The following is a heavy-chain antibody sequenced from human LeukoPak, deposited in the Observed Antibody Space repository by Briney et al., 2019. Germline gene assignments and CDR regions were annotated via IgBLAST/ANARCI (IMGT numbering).Heavy chain of an antibody. J-gene: IGHJ3*02. CDR3: ASPTYYYGSGSYDAFDI. CDR1: GYTFTGYY. Sequence: ASVKVSCKASGYTFTGYYMHWVRQAPGPGLEWMGWINPNSGGTNYAQKFQGRVTMTRDTSISTAYMELSRLRSDDTAVYYCASPTYYYGSGSYDAFDIWGQGTMVTVSS. V-gene: IGHV1-2*02. D-gene: IGHD3-10*01. CDR2: INPNSGGT.